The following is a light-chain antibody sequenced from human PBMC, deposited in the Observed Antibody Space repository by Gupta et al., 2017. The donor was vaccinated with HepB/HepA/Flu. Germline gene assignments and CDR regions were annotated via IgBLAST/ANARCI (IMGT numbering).Light chain of an antibody. V-gene: IGKV2-30*01. J-gene: IGKJ1*01. CDR3: KQGYSCPLT. CDR1: KSLLYSDGNTY. CDR2: KGS. Sequence: DVVLTQSPFYLPVTLGQPASISCRSSKSLLYSDGNTYLSWFQQRPGQPPRRLIQKGSNRDSGVPDRFSGRGSGTVFTLTISRVEAEDVAVYYCKQGYSCPLTFGRGTKVE.